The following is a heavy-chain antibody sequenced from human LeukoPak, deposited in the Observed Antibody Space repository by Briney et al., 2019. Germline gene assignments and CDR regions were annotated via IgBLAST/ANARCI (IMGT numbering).Heavy chain of an antibody. V-gene: IGHV4-34*01. D-gene: IGHD4-11*01. J-gene: IGHJ4*02. CDR2: INHSGST. Sequence: SETLSLTCVLYGGSSSGYYWSWIRQPPGKGLEWIGEINHSGSTNYNPSLKSRVTISVDTSKNQFSLKLSSVTAADTAVYYCASLRERSYYARGFDYWGQGTLVTVSS. CDR1: GGSSSGYY. CDR3: ASLRERSYYARGFDY.